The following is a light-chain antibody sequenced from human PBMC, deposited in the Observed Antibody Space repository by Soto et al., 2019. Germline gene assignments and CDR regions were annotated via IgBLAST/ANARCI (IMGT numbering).Light chain of an antibody. Sequence: QSALTQPASVSGSPGQSITISCTGTSSDVGGYNYVSWYQQHPGKAPKLMIYDVSNRPSGVSNRFSGSKSGNTVSLTISGLQAEDEADYYCSSYTSSSTLYVFGTGTKVTV. CDR3: SSYTSSSTLYV. J-gene: IGLJ1*01. CDR1: SSDVGGYNY. CDR2: DVS. V-gene: IGLV2-14*01.